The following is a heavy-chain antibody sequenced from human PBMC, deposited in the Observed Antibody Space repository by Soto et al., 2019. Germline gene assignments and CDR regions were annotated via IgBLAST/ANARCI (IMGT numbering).Heavy chain of an antibody. Sequence: QLQLVQSGTELKKPGASVKVSCKASGYTFTNYGITWVRQAPGQGLEWMGWINADYGNTNYEQKFQGRVTMTTDTSTNTAYTELRSLRSDDTAVYYCARKSLSNFNWFDPWGQGTLVTASS. J-gene: IGHJ5*02. CDR3: ARKSLSNFNWFDP. CDR1: GYTFTNYG. CDR2: INADYGNT. D-gene: IGHD4-4*01. V-gene: IGHV1-18*04.